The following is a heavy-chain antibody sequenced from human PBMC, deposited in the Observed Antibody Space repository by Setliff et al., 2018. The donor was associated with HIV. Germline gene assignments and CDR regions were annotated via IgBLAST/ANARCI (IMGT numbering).Heavy chain of an antibody. CDR1: GYTFTSYD. D-gene: IGHD2-15*01. Sequence: GASVKVSCKASGYTFTSYDINWVRQATGQGLEWMGWMMPSSGNTGYAQKFQGRVSMTRNTSISTAYMELSSLRSEDTAVYYCARVGSYWTQFDYWGQGTLVTVSS. J-gene: IGHJ4*01. CDR2: MMPSSGNT. CDR3: ARVGSYWTQFDY. V-gene: IGHV1-8*02.